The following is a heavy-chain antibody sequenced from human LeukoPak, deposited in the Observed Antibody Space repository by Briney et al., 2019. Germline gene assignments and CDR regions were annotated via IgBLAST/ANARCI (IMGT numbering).Heavy chain of an antibody. V-gene: IGHV4-34*01. J-gene: IGHJ5*02. Sequence: PSETLSLTCAVYGGSFSGYYWSWIRQPPGKGLEWIGEINHSGSTNYNPSLKSRVTISVDTSKNQFSLKLSSVTAADTAVYNCARGIMIVVVITRVNWFDPWGQGTLVTVSS. CDR1: GGSFSGYY. CDR2: INHSGST. CDR3: ARGIMIVVVITRVNWFDP. D-gene: IGHD3-22*01.